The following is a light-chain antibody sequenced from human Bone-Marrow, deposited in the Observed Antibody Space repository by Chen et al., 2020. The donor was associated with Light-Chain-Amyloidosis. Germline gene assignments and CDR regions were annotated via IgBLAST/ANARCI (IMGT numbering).Light chain of an antibody. V-gene: IGKV1-5*03. CDR3: QHYHTYPFT. J-gene: IGKJ2*01. CDR2: EAS. Sequence: IQMTQSPSTLSASVGDRVTITCRASQTVATWLAWYQLKPGKAPKLLIYEASTLESGVPSRFSGSGSATEFTLTIRHLQAEDFATYFCQHYHTYPFTFGQGTKLDIK. CDR1: QTVATW.